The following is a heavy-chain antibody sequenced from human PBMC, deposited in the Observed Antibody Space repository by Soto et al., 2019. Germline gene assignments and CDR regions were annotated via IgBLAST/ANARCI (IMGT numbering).Heavy chain of an antibody. CDR1: GGTFSRYS. J-gene: IGHJ6*02. CDR3: AREDRDRETGLVPAAIDGMDV. D-gene: IGHD2-2*01. V-gene: IGHV1-69*08. Sequence: QVQLVQSGAEVKKPGSSVKVSCKASGGTFSRYSITWVRQAPGHGLEWIGRIIPILGIASYAQKFQGRVTITADESTSTAYRGLSSLRSDDTAVYYCAREDRDRETGLVPAAIDGMDVWGQGTTVTVSS. CDR2: IIPILGIA.